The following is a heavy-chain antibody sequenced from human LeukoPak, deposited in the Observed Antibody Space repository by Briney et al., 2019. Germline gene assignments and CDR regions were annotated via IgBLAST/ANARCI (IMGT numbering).Heavy chain of an antibody. V-gene: IGHV3-23*01. D-gene: IGHD3-10*01. Sequence: GGSLRLSCAASGFTFSSYGMSWVRQAPGKGLEWVSAISGSGGSTYYADSVKGRFTISRDNSKNTLYLQMNSVRAEDTAVYYCAKRSRGGYYYYMDVWGKGTTVTISS. CDR1: GFTFSSYG. J-gene: IGHJ6*03. CDR3: AKRSRGGYYYYMDV. CDR2: ISGSGGST.